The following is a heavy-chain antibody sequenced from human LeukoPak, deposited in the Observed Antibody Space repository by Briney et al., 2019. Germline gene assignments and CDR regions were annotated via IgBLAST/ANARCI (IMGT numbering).Heavy chain of an antibody. CDR2: ISSSGSSI. CDR3: ARDQGAGWFDP. CDR1: GFTFGSYE. V-gene: IGHV3-48*03. D-gene: IGHD1-26*01. J-gene: IGHJ5*02. Sequence: QPGGSLRLSCAASGFTFGSYEMNWVRQAPGKGLEWVSYISSSGSSIYYADSVKGRFTISGDNAKNSLYLQMNSLRAEDTAVYYCARDQGAGWFDPWGQGTLVTVSS.